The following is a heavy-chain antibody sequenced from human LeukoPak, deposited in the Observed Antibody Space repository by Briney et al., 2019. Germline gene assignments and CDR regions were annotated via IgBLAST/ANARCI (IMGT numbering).Heavy chain of an antibody. CDR1: GGSISSNHYY. CDR2: IYSGGST. D-gene: IGHD3-10*01. CDR3: ASNVYYGSGSYYPLYYYYGMDV. J-gene: IGHJ6*02. V-gene: IGHV3-53*04. Sequence: ETLSLACTVSGGSISSNHYYWARIRQPPGKGLEWVSVIYSGGSTYYADSVKGRFTISRHNSKNTLYLQMNSLRAEDTAVYYCASNVYYGSGSYYPLYYYYGMDVWGQGTTVTVSS.